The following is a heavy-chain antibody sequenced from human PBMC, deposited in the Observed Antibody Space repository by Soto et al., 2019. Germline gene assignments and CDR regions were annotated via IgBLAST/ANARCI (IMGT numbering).Heavy chain of an antibody. CDR2: ISNSGSNI. V-gene: IGHV3-21*01. CDR3: ARGKPHLVGYHWFDP. CDR1: GTTFNSYS. Sequence: EVQLVESGGRLVKPGGSLRLSCAASGTTFNSYSMNWVRQAPGKGLEWVSSISNSGSNIYYADSVKGRFTISRDNAKNSLYMQMNSLRAEDTAVYYCARGKPHLVGYHWFDPWGQGTLVTVSS. D-gene: IGHD6-13*01. J-gene: IGHJ5*02.